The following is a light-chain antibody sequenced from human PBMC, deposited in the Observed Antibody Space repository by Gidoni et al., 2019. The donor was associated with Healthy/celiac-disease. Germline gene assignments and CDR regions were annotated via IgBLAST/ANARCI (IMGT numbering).Light chain of an antibody. V-gene: IGLV1-47*01. CDR1: SSNIGSNY. Sequence: QSVRTQPPSASGTPGQRVTISCSGSSSNIGSNYVYWYQPLPGTAPKLLIYRNNQRPSGVPDRFSGSKSGTSASLAISGLRSEDEADYYCAAWDDSLSGLVVFGGGTKLTVL. J-gene: IGLJ2*01. CDR2: RNN. CDR3: AAWDDSLSGLVV.